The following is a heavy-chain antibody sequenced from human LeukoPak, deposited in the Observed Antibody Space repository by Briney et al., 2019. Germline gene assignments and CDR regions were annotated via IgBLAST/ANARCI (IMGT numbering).Heavy chain of an antibody. D-gene: IGHD3-16*01. J-gene: IGHJ3*02. CDR1: GGSISSYY. V-gene: IGHV4-59*12. CDR3: AREVHDYVWGSQHDALDI. CDR2: IYYSGST. Sequence: SETLSLTCTVSGGSISSYYWSWIRQPPGKGLEWIGYIYYSGSTNYNPSLKGRVSISVVTSKNQFSLQLSSVTAADTAVYYCAREVHDYVWGSQHDALDIWGQGTMVTVSS.